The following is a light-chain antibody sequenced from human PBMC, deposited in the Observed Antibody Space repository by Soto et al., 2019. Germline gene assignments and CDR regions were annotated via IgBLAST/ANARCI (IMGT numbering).Light chain of an antibody. CDR1: SSDVGSYDF. J-gene: IGLJ1*01. Sequence: QSALTQPASVSGSPGQSITISCTGTSSDVGSYDFVSWYQQHPGKAPKLMVYEGSKRPSGVSNRFSGSKSGNTASLTISGLQAEDEADYYCSSYTTRSTYVFGTGTKLTVL. V-gene: IGLV2-14*02. CDR2: EGS. CDR3: SSYTTRSTYV.